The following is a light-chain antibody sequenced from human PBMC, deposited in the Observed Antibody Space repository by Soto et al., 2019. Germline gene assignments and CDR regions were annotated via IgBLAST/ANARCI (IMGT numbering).Light chain of an antibody. CDR3: QQYNHWPPVFT. Sequence: EIVLTQSPGTLSLSPGERATLSCRASQSVSSSYLAWYQQKPGQAPRLLIYGASTRATGVPARFSGSGSGTEFTLTISDLQSEDFAVYYCQQYNHWPPVFTFGPGTKVDIK. CDR2: GAS. V-gene: IGKV3-15*01. CDR1: QSVSSSY. J-gene: IGKJ3*01.